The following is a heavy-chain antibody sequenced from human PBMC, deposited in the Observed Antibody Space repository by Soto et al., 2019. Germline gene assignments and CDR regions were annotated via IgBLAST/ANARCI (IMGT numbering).Heavy chain of an antibody. CDR1: GCTFKNYA. J-gene: IGHJ4*02. D-gene: IGHD3-22*01. CDR3: ARASDTSGYYY. V-gene: IGHV1-69*01. CDR2: ILPVFDEL. Sequence: QVQLVQSESEVKKPGSSVKVSCKVSGCTFKNYAISWVRRAPCPGLEWVGGILPVFDELNYAPKLQGRVTINADEVTSTAQLELGRLTSEDTAVYFCARASDTSGYYYWGQGALVTVSS.